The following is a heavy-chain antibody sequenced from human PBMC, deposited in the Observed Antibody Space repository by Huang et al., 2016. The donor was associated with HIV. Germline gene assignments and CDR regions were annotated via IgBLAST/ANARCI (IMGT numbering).Heavy chain of an antibody. Sequence: QLRESGPGLVTHSETLSLTCSASGTSMTSSTFYWGWFRQPPGRGLEWIGSVYSLVNTYYTPARKSRVNRSIDTANKQYSMRLTSVTAADTAVYFGAREVRSVDTDRPDGYYYRGLDVWGQGTTVIVSS. J-gene: IGHJ6*02. CDR1: GTSMTSSTFY. CDR2: VYSLVNT. CDR3: AREVRSVDTDRPDGYYYRGLDV. V-gene: IGHV4-39*02. D-gene: IGHD2-2*03.